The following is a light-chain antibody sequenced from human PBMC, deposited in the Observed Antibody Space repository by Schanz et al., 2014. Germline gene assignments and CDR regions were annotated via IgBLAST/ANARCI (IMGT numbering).Light chain of an antibody. Sequence: DIQMTQSPSTLSASVGDTVTITCRASQSIAGNWLAWYQQKPGKAPKLLIYKASSLESGVPSRFSGSGSGSEFTLTISSLQPDDFETYYCQRYISYPALFGGGTKVLIK. CDR3: QRYISYPAL. V-gene: IGKV1-5*03. CDR2: KAS. CDR1: QSIAGNW. J-gene: IGKJ4*01.